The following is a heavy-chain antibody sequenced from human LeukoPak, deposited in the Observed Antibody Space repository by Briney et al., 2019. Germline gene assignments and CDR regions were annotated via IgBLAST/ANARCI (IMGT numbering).Heavy chain of an antibody. CDR2: ISGSGGST. D-gene: IGHD6-13*01. CDR1: GFTFSSYA. V-gene: IGHV3-23*01. Sequence: GGSLRLSCAASGFTFSSYAMRWVRQAPGRGLEWVSAISGSGGSTYYADSVKGRFTISRDNSKNTLYLQMNSLRAEDTAVYYCARRNIAAAALDYWGQGTLVTVSS. J-gene: IGHJ4*02. CDR3: ARRNIAAAALDY.